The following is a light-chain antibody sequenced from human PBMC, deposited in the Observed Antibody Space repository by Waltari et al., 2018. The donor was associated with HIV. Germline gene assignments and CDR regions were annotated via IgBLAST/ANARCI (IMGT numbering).Light chain of an antibody. Sequence: QSAPTQPASVSGSPGQSITISCTGTTSDIGGYNHVSWYQQHPDKAPKLVIYEVSNRPSGVSNRLSGSKSGNTASLTISGLQAEDEADYDCSSYTSSSTVVFGGGTKLTVL. V-gene: IGLV2-14*01. J-gene: IGLJ2*01. CDR1: TSDIGGYNH. CDR2: EVS. CDR3: SSYTSSSTVV.